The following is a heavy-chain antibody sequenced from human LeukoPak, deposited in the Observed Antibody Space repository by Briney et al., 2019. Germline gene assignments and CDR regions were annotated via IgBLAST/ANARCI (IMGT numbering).Heavy chain of an antibody. V-gene: IGHV1-18*01. D-gene: IGHD2-2*02. J-gene: IGHJ3*02. CDR1: GYTFTNYG. CDR2: ISAYNGNT. CDR3: AREGYCSSTSCYTQDDAFDI. Sequence: ASVTVSCKAFGYTFTNYGVSWVRQAPGQGLEGMGWISAYNGNTNYAQKLQGRVTMTTDTSTSTAYMELRSLRSDDTAVYYCAREGYCSSTSCYTQDDAFDIWGQGTMVTVSS.